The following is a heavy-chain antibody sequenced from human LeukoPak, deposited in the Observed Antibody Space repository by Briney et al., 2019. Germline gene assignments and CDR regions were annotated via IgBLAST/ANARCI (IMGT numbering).Heavy chain of an antibody. CDR1: GGSISSSSYY. D-gene: IGHD5-24*01. Sequence: NPSETLSLTCTVSGGSISSSSYYWGWIRQPPGKGLEWIGSIYYSGSTYYNPSLKSRVTISVDTSKNQFSLKLSSVTAADTAVYYCARSGGDGYNSRFQHWGQGTLVTVSS. CDR3: ARSGGDGYNSRFQH. CDR2: IYYSGST. V-gene: IGHV4-39*07. J-gene: IGHJ1*01.